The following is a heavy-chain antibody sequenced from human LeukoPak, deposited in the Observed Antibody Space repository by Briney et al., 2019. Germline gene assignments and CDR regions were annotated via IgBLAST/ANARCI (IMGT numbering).Heavy chain of an antibody. CDR2: IWYDGSSK. Sequence: GGSLRLSCAASGFTFSSYGMHWVRQAPGKGLEWVAVIWYDGSSKYYADSVKGRFTISRDNSKNTLYLQMNSLRAEDTAVYYCARDLASIPLNNFDYWGQGTLVTVSS. CDR3: ARDLASIPLNNFDY. J-gene: IGHJ4*02. V-gene: IGHV3-33*01. CDR1: GFTFSSYG. D-gene: IGHD1/OR15-1a*01.